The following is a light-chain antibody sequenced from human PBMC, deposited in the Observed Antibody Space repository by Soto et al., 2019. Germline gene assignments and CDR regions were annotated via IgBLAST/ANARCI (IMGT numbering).Light chain of an antibody. CDR2: GAS. V-gene: IGKV3-15*01. Sequence: EIVMTQSPATLSVSPGERATLSCRSSQSVSSSYLAWYQQKPGQAPRLFIFGASTRATNISARFTGSGSGTEFTLTISSLQSEDFAVYYCQQYINWPPLTFGGGTKVDIK. CDR3: QQYINWPPLT. CDR1: QSVSSSY. J-gene: IGKJ4*01.